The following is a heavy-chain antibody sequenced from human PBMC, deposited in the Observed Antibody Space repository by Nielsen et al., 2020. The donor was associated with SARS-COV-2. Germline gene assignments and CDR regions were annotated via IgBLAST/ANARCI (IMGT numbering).Heavy chain of an antibody. V-gene: IGHV3-23*01. Sequence: GESLKISCAASGFTFNIYAMAWVRRAPGRGLEWVSGTSASGGSKYYADSVKGRFSISRDNSRNTLYLQMNSLRGEDTAIYFCAKDDVVRGDAYDIWGQGTVVTVSS. CDR2: TSASGGSK. CDR3: AKDDVVRGDAYDI. J-gene: IGHJ3*02. CDR1: GFTFNIYA. D-gene: IGHD3-10*01.